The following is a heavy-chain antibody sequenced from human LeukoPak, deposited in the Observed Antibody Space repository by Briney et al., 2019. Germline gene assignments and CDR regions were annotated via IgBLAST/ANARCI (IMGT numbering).Heavy chain of an antibody. V-gene: IGHV1-18*01. CDR1: GYTFSGYG. CDR3: ARDQRNSGSYRFEY. Sequence: ASVKVSCKTSGYTFSGYGISWVRQAPGQGLEWMGWITGNNGNTNYAPSLQGRVTMTTDTSTNTVYMELTSLKSDDTAVYYCARDQRNSGSYRFEYWGQGTLVTVSS. J-gene: IGHJ4*02. CDR2: ITGNNGNT. D-gene: IGHD1-26*01.